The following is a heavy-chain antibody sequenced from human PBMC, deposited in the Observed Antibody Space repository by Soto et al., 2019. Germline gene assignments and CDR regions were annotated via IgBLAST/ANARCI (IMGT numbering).Heavy chain of an antibody. CDR3: ARQRPTDGRWEFANYYGMDV. J-gene: IGHJ6*02. V-gene: IGHV4-34*12. Sequence: SETLSLTCTVSGASVGSGGYYWSWVRQPPGKGLEWIGEIIHSESTKYNPSLKSRVTISVDTSKNQFSLKLSSVTAADTAVYYCARQRPTDGRWEFANYYGMDVWGQGTPVTVSS. D-gene: IGHD1-26*01. CDR2: IIHSEST. CDR1: GASVGSGGYY.